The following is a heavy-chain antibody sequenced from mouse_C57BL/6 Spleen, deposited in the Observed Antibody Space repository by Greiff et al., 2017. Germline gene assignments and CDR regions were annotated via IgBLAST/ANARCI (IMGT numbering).Heavy chain of an antibody. Sequence: QVQLKESGAELARPGASVKMSCKASGYTFTSYTMHWVKQRPGQGLEWIGYINPSSGYTKYNQKFKDKATLTADKSSSTAYMQLSSLTSEDSAVYYCALSWDRDGYFDVWGTGTTVTVSS. J-gene: IGHJ1*03. V-gene: IGHV1-4*01. D-gene: IGHD4-1*01. CDR3: ALSWDRDGYFDV. CDR2: INPSSGYT. CDR1: GYTFTSYT.